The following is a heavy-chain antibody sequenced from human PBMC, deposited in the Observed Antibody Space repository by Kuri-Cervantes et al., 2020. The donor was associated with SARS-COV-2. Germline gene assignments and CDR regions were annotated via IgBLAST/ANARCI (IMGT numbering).Heavy chain of an antibody. CDR1: GYTFTSYY. CDR3: ARAQEHNAQQLAGVDY. CDR2: INPSGGST. V-gene: IGHV1-46*01. D-gene: IGHD6-13*01. J-gene: IGHJ4*02. Sequence: GGSLRLSCKASGYTFTSYYMHWVRQAPGQGLEWMGIINPSGGSTSYAQKFQGRVTMTRDTSTSTVYMEPSSLRSEDTAVYYCARAQEHNAQQLAGVDYWGQGTLVTVSS.